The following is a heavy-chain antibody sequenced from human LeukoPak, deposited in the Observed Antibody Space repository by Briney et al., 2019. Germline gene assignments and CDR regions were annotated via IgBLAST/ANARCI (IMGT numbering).Heavy chain of an antibody. CDR3: ARESDSGDY. V-gene: IGHV3-9*01. Sequence: GGSLRLSCAASGFTFDDYAMHWVRQAPGKGLEWVSGISWNSGSIGYADSVKGRFTISRDNAKNSLYLQMNSLRAEDTAVYYCARESDSGDYWGQGTLVTVSS. D-gene: IGHD2-21*02. J-gene: IGHJ4*02. CDR1: GFTFDDYA. CDR2: ISWNSGSI.